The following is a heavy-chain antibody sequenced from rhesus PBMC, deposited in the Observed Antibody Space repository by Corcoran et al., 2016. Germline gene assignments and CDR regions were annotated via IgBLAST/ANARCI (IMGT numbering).Heavy chain of an antibody. D-gene: IGHD6-31*01. CDR3: ARSGQRLIFDY. CDR1: GFSLSTSGMR. J-gene: IGHJ4*01. CDR2: IDWDDDK. Sequence: QVTLKESGPALVKPTQTLTLTCPFSGFSLSTSGMRVSWIRQPPGKALAWLARIDWDDDKSYITSLKSRRTISKDTAKNQVGLTMTNMDPVDTATYYCARSGQRLIFDYWGQGVLVTVSS. V-gene: IGHV2S2*01.